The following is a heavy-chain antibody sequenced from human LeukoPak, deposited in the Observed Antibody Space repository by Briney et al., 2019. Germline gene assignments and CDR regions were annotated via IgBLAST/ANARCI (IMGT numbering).Heavy chain of an antibody. CDR2: IKQDGSEK. J-gene: IGHJ5*02. CDR3: AKDPYPYYYDTSGPKFDP. D-gene: IGHD3-22*01. Sequence: GGSLRLSCAASGFTFSSYWMTWVRQAPGKGLEWVANIKQDGSEKYYVDFVKGGFTISRDNSKNTLYLQLDSLRAEDTAVYYCAKDPYPYYYDTSGPKFDPWGRGTLVTVSS. CDR1: GFTFSSYW. V-gene: IGHV3-7*01.